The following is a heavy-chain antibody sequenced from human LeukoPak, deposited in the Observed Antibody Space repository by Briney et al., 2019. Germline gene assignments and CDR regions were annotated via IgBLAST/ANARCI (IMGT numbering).Heavy chain of an antibody. J-gene: IGHJ4*02. Sequence: PGGSLRLSCAASGFTFSDYYMSWIRQAPGKWLEWVAYISTSSSSTDSADSVRGRFTISRDNAKNTLFLQMDSLRAEDTAVYYCARGGRIAAAAYWGQGTLVTVSS. D-gene: IGHD6-13*01. CDR1: GFTFSDYY. CDR3: ARGGRIAAAAY. V-gene: IGHV3-11*05. CDR2: ISTSSSST.